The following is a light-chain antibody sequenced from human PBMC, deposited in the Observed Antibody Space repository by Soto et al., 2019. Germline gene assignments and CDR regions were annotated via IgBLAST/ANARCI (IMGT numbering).Light chain of an antibody. CDR3: MQGTHWPYT. CDR2: QVS. CDR1: QGLVHSHGDTF. V-gene: IGKV2-30*02. J-gene: IGKJ2*01. Sequence: DVVMTQSPLSLPATLGQPASISCRSSQGLVHSHGDTFLSWFQQRPGQSPRRLIYQVSNRDSGVPDRFSGSGSGTDFTLTISRVEAEDVAIYYCMQGTHWPYTFGQGTKLEI.